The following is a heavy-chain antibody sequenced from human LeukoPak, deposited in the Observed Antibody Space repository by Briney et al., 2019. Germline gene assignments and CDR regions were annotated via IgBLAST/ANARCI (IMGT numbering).Heavy chain of an antibody. Sequence: GASVKVSCKVSGYTFSDYYMHWVRQAPGQGLEWMGWINPKNGGTNYAQKFQGRVTMTRDSSISTAYMELNRLGSDDTAVYYCAFAMDRDGGLDPWGQGTLVIVSP. CDR2: INPKNGGT. D-gene: IGHD5-24*01. V-gene: IGHV1-2*02. CDR1: GYTFSDYY. J-gene: IGHJ5*02. CDR3: AFAMDRDGGLDP.